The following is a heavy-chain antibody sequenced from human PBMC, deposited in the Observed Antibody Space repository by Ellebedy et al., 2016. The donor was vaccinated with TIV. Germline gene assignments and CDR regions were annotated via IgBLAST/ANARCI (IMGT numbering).Heavy chain of an antibody. J-gene: IGHJ6*02. Sequence: MLSETLSLTCTVSGGSISSSSYYWGWIRQPQGKGLEWIGSIYYSGRTYYNPSLKSRVTISVDTSKNQFSLKLSSVTAADTAVYYCARDYGMATTLYGMDVWGQGTTVTVSS. CDR3: ARDYGMATTLYGMDV. D-gene: IGHD5-24*01. CDR2: IYYSGRT. CDR1: GGSISSSSYY. V-gene: IGHV4-39*02.